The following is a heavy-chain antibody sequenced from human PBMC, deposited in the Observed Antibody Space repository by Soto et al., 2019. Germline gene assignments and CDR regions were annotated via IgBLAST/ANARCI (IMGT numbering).Heavy chain of an antibody. CDR1: GYTFTGYY. D-gene: IGHD1-7*01. CDR3: AREEPTSTGTTWGVGYYGMDV. J-gene: IGHJ6*02. CDR2: INPNSGGT. V-gene: IGHV1-2*04. Sequence: ASVKVSCKASGYTFTGYYMYWVRQAPGQGLEWMGWINPNSGGTNYAQKFQGWVTMTRDTSISTAYMELSRLRSDDTAVYYCAREEPTSTGTTWGVGYYGMDVWGQGTTVTVSS.